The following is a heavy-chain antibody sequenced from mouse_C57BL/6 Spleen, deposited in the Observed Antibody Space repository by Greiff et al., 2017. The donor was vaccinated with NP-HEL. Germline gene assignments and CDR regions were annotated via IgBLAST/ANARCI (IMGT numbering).Heavy chain of an antibody. V-gene: IGHV1-15*01. D-gene: IGHD2-4*01. CDR3: TRFASYDYDGAY. CDR2: IDPETGGT. J-gene: IGHJ3*01. Sequence: VQLQQSGAELVRPGASVTLSCKASGYTFTDYEMHWVKQTPVHGLEWIGAIDPETGGTAYNQKFKGKAILTADKSSSTAYMELRSLTSEDSAVYYCTRFASYDYDGAYWGQGTLVTVSA. CDR1: GYTFTDYE.